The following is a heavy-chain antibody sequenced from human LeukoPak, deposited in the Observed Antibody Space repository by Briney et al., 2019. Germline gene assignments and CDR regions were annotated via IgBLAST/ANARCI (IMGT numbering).Heavy chain of an antibody. CDR2: IYYSGST. V-gene: IGHV4-59*08. CDR3: ARIGFKASIAVAGGEFDY. D-gene: IGHD6-19*01. CDR1: GGSISSYY. Sequence: SETLSLTCTVSGGSISSYYWSWIRQPPGKGLEWIGYIYYSGSTNYNPSLKSRVTISVDTSKNQFSLKLSSVTAADTAVYYCARIGFKASIAVAGGEFDYWGQRALVTVSS. J-gene: IGHJ4*02.